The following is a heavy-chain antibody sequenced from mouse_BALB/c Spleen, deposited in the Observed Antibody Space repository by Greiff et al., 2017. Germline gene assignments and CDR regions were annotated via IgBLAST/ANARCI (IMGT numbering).Heavy chain of an antibody. Sequence: VQLQQSGAELVKPGASVKLSCTASGFNIKDTYMHWVKQRPEQGLEWIGRIDPANGNTKYDPKFQGKATITADTSSNTAYLQLSSLTSEDTAVYYCAGVVTTVVATDYWGQGTTLTVAS. D-gene: IGHD1-1*01. V-gene: IGHV14-3*02. CDR2: IDPANGNT. CDR1: GFNIKDTY. CDR3: AGVVTTVVATDY. J-gene: IGHJ2*01.